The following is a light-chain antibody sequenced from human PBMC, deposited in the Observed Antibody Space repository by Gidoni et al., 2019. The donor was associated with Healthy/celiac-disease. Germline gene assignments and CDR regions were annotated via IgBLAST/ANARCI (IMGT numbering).Light chain of an antibody. Sequence: EIVMTQPPSTRSVAPAQRASAACSASQSVSSNLAWYQQNPGQSPTLLIYGASTRATGIPARFSGSGSGTEFTLIISSLQYEDFAVYYCQQYNNWPPYTFGQGTKLEIK. CDR3: QQYNNWPPYT. CDR2: GAS. J-gene: IGKJ2*01. CDR1: QSVSSN. V-gene: IGKV3-15*01.